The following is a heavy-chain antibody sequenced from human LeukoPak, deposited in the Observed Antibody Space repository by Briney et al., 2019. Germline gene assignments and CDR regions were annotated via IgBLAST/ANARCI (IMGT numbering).Heavy chain of an antibody. CDR3: ARAANTRHYYDSSGYYSTPFDY. CDR1: GGSISSYY. J-gene: IGHJ4*02. Sequence: SETLSLTCTVSGGSISSYYWSWIRQPPGKGLEWIGYIYYSGSTNYNPSLKSRVTISVDTSKNQFSLKLSSVTAADTAVYYCARAANTRHYYDSSGYYSTPFDYWGQGTLVTVSS. CDR2: IYYSGST. V-gene: IGHV4-59*01. D-gene: IGHD3-22*01.